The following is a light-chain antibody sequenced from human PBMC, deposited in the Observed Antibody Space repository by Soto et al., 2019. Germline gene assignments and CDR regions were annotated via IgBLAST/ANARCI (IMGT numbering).Light chain of an antibody. CDR3: QQSYTTPQT. V-gene: IGKV3-20*01. CDR2: GAY. Sequence: ETVMTQSPGTLSLSPGERATLSCRASQSVSSSYLAWYQQKPGQAPRLLIYGAYSRATGIQDRFSGSGSGTSFTLTISSLQPEDFATYYCQQSYTTPQTFGPGTKVDIK. CDR1: QSVSSSY. J-gene: IGKJ1*01.